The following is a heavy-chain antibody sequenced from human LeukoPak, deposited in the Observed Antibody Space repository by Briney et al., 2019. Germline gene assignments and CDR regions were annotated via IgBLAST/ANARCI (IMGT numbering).Heavy chain of an antibody. CDR2: IIPIFGTA. J-gene: IGHJ4*02. CDR1: VGTFSSYA. Sequence: SVKVSCKASVGTFSSYAISWVRQAPGQGLEWMGGIIPIFGTANYAQKFQGRVTITTDESTSTAYMELSSLRSEDTAVYYCARAHYDSSGYYPYYFDYWGQGTLVTVSS. CDR3: ARAHYDSSGYYPYYFDY. D-gene: IGHD3-22*01. V-gene: IGHV1-69*05.